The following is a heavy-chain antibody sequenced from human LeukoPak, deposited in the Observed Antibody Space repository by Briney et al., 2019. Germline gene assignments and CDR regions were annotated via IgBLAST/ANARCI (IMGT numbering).Heavy chain of an antibody. J-gene: IGHJ3*02. V-gene: IGHV3-23*01. CDR3: AKSLLTTASGTGRAFDI. CDR1: GCIFSSYA. Sequence: PGGSLRLSCAVSGCIFSSYAMNWVRQAPGKGLEWVSGISGSGGVTYYADSVKGRFTISRDNSKNTLYLQMNSLRAEGTAEYYCAKSLLTTASGTGRAFDIWGQGTMVTVSS. CDR2: ISGSGGVT. D-gene: IGHD1-26*01.